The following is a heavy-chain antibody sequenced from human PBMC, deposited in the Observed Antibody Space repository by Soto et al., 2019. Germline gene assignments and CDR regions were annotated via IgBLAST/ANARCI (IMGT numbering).Heavy chain of an antibody. J-gene: IGHJ3*02. CDR1: GFSFSSHA. Sequence: QVQLVESGGGVVQPGMSLRLSCATSGFSFSSHAMHWVRQAPGKGLEWVAQIWYDGSNRYYADSMRGRFTISRDFFNNTAFLQMDSLRAEDTAVYYCARDGQNLAPYAFDMWGQGTLVTVSS. CDR2: IWYDGSNR. CDR3: ARDGQNLAPYAFDM. V-gene: IGHV3-33*01.